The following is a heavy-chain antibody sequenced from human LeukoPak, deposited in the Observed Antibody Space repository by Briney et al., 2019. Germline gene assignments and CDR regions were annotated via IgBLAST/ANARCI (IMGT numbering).Heavy chain of an antibody. D-gene: IGHD6-13*01. V-gene: IGHV3-23*01. CDR2: ISVSGGST. CDR3: AKGGATAGLLDY. J-gene: IGHJ4*02. CDR1: GFTVSSNY. Sequence: PGGSLRLSCAASGFTVSSNYMTWVRQAPGKGLKWVSSISVSGGSTFYADSVKGRFTISRDNPKNTLYLQMNSLRPEDTAIYYCAKGGATAGLLDYWGQGTLVTVSS.